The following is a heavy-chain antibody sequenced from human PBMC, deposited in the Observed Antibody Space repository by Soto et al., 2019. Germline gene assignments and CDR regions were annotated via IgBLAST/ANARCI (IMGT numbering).Heavy chain of an antibody. V-gene: IGHV3-23*01. CDR2: ISGSGGST. D-gene: IGHD6-13*01. CDR3: ARGGRAAALNWSDP. J-gene: IGHJ5*02. CDR1: GVPFSRSS. Sequence: GGSLVLSSSTSGVPFSRSSMICGRPGPGKGLERVSAISGSGGSTYYADSVKGRSTISRDNSKNTLYLQMNSLRAEDTAVYDCARGGRAAALNWSDPWGQGNRVTASA.